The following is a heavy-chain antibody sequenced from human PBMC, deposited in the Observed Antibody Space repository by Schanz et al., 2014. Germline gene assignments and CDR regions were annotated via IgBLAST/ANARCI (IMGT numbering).Heavy chain of an antibody. V-gene: IGHV3-33*08. Sequence: VQLVESGGGLVQPGGSLKLSCAASGFTFSDYYMSWIRQAPGKGLEWLAVIWFDGTNKYNADSVKGRFTISRDTSKNTLYLLLNSLRAEDTAVYYCARDQYYFGSGNPFDIWGQGTMVTVSS. CDR1: GFTFSDYY. D-gene: IGHD3-10*01. CDR3: ARDQYYFGSGNPFDI. J-gene: IGHJ3*02. CDR2: IWFDGTNK.